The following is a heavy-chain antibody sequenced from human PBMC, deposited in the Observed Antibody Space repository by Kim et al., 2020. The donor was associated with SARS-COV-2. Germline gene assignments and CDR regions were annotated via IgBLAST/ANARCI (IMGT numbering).Heavy chain of an antibody. J-gene: IGHJ6*02. D-gene: IGHD3-9*01. Sequence: SYIDHADTAKGRFTISRDNAKSSLFLQMNSLRVEDTGVYYCARFEGYGMDVWGQGTTVTVSS. CDR3: ARFEGYGMDV. CDR2: SYI. V-gene: IGHV3-21*01.